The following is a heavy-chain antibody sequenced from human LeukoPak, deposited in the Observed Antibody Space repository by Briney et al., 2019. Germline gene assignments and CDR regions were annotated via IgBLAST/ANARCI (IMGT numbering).Heavy chain of an antibody. J-gene: IGHJ4*02. CDR2: INPSDGST. CDR1: GYTFTSYY. D-gene: IGHD3-10*01. Sequence: ASVKVSCKASGYTFTSYYMQWVRQAPGQGLVWMGIINPSDGSTYYAQEFQGRVTMTGDTSTSTVYMEVSSLRSEDTAVYYCARGITMVRGVPKASLGFWGQGTLVTVSS. CDR3: ARGITMVRGVPKASLGF. V-gene: IGHV1-46*01.